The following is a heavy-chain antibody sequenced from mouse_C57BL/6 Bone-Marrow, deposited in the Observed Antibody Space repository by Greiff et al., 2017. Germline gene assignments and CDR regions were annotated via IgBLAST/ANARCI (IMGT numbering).Heavy chain of an antibody. V-gene: IGHV1-50*01. CDR3: ARGTVITTVVAPYAMDY. D-gene: IGHD1-1*01. J-gene: IGHJ4*01. Sequence: QVQLKQPGAELVKPGASVKLSCKASGYTFTSYWMQWVKQRPGQGLEWIGEIDPSDSYTNYNQKFKGKATLTVDTSSSTAYMQLSSLTSEDSAVYYCARGTVITTVVAPYAMDYWGQGTSVTVSS. CDR2: IDPSDSYT. CDR1: GYTFTSYW.